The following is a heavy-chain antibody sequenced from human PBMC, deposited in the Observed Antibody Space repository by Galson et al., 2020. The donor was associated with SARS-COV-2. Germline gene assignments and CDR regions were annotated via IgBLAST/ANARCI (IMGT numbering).Heavy chain of an antibody. Sequence: SDTLSLTCTVPGGSISTYYWSWIRQPPREGLEWIGHIYYSGSTNYNPSLKSRVTISVDTSKNQFSLKLRSVTAADTAVSYCARTMAADAAVYWGDYYYYYMDVWGQGTTVTVSS. D-gene: IGHD3-16*01. V-gene: IGHV4-59*07. CDR2: IYYSGST. CDR1: GGSISTYY. J-gene: IGHJ6*03. CDR3: ARTMAADAAVYWGDYYYYYMDV.